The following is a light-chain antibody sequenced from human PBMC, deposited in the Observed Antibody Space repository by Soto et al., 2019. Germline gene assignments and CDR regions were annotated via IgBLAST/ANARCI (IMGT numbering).Light chain of an antibody. Sequence: EIVITQSPATLSVSPGERATLSCRASQSLSGNLAWFQQKPGQAPRLLIYGATTRATGIPARFSGSGSGTEFTLTISSLQSEDFAVYYCQQDGSSPLTFGGGTKVDIK. CDR3: QQDGSSPLT. V-gene: IGKV3-15*01. J-gene: IGKJ4*01. CDR2: GAT. CDR1: QSLSGN.